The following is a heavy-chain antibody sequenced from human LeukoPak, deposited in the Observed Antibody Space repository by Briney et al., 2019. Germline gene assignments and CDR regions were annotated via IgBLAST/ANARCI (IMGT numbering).Heavy chain of an antibody. D-gene: IGHD3-9*01. CDR2: IRYDGRNK. CDR1: GFTFSSYA. Sequence: QTGGSLRLSCAASGFTFSSYAMHWVRQAPGKGLEWVAFIRYDGRNKYYADSVKGRFTISRDNSKNTLYLQMNSLRPEDTAVYYCARGGYYNILTGFRGRILGFDSWGQGTLVTVSS. J-gene: IGHJ4*02. V-gene: IGHV3-30*02. CDR3: ARGGYYNILTGFRGRILGFDS.